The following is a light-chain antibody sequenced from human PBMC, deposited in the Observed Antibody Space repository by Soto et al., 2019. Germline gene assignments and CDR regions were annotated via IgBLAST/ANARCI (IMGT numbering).Light chain of an antibody. CDR3: VTGDHSLSGTV. Sequence: QSVLTQPPSASGTPGQRVTISCSGASSNIGSNFVYWYHQLPGTAPKLLIYKNTQRPSGVPDRFSGSKSGTSASLAVSGLRSEDEATYYCVTGDHSLSGTVFGGGTKVTVL. V-gene: IGLV1-47*01. CDR2: KNT. J-gene: IGLJ2*01. CDR1: SSNIGSNF.